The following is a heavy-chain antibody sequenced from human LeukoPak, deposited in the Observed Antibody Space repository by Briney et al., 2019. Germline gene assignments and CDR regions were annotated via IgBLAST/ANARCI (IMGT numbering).Heavy chain of an antibody. V-gene: IGHV3-74*01. Sequence: GGSLRLSCAASGFTFSTYWMHWVRQAPGEGLVWVSRIKSDGSDTSYADSVKGRSTISRDNAKNTLYLQMNSLRAEDTAVYYCARGFWTGVEYWGQGALVTVSS. CDR3: ARGFWTGVEY. CDR1: GFTFSTYW. D-gene: IGHD3/OR15-3a*01. CDR2: IKSDGSDT. J-gene: IGHJ4*02.